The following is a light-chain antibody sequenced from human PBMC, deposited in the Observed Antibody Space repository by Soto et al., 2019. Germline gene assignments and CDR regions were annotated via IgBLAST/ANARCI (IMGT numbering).Light chain of an antibody. J-gene: IGLJ1*01. CDR1: SSDAGSYNL. Sequence: QSVLTQPASVSGSPGQSITISCTGTSSDAGSYNLVSWYQQHPGKAPKLMIYEGSKRPSGVSNRFSGSKSDNTASLTISGLQAEDEAEYYCCSYAGSSTYVFGTGTKVAVL. V-gene: IGLV2-23*01. CDR3: CSYAGSSTYV. CDR2: EGS.